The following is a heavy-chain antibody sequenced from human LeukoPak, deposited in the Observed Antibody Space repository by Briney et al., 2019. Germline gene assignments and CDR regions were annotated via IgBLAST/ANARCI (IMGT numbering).Heavy chain of an antibody. CDR2: ISSSSSYI. Sequence: GGSLRLSCAASGFTFSNAWMSWVRQAPGKGLEWVSSISSSSSYIYYADSVKGRFTISRDNAKNSLYLQMNSLRAEDTAVYYCARVRGAVAGTDAFDIWGQGTMVTVSS. CDR3: ARVRGAVAGTDAFDI. D-gene: IGHD6-19*01. V-gene: IGHV3-21*01. J-gene: IGHJ3*02. CDR1: GFTFSNAW.